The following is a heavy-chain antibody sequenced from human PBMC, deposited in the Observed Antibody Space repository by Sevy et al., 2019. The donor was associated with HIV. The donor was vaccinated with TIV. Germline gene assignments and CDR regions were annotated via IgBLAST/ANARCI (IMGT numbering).Heavy chain of an antibody. Sequence: GGSLRLSCAASGFTFSSYSMNWVRQAPGKGLEWVSSISSSSYIYYADSVKGGFTISRDNAKNLLYLQMNSLRAEGTAVYYCATHSSGWYNPGDYWGQGTLVTVSS. CDR3: ATHSSGWYNPGDY. CDR1: GFTFSSYS. J-gene: IGHJ4*02. CDR2: ISSSSYI. V-gene: IGHV3-21*01. D-gene: IGHD6-19*01.